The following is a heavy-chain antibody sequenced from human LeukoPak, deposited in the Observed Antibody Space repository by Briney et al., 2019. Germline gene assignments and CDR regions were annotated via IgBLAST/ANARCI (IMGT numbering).Heavy chain of an antibody. V-gene: IGHV3-30*02. J-gene: IGHJ4*02. Sequence: PGGSLRLSCAASGFTFSSYGMHWVRQAPGKGLEWVAFIRYDGSNKYYADSVKGRFTISRDNSKNTLYLQMNSLRAEDTAVYYCARGPGPLSQGRPGGGDYWGQGTLVSVSS. D-gene: IGHD1-14*01. CDR1: GFTFSSYG. CDR2: IRYDGSNK. CDR3: ARGPGPLSQGRPGGGDY.